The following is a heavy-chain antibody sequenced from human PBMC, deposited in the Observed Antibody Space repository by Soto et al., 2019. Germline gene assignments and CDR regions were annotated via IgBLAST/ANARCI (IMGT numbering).Heavy chain of an antibody. V-gene: IGHV4-61*01. CDR1: GDSVSNDNYY. CDR2: IYYSGTT. J-gene: IGHJ4*02. CDR3: ARSERGRTAFTFDY. D-gene: IGHD3-16*01. Sequence: SSETLSLTCAVSGDSVSNDNYYWIWIRQPPGKGLEWSGYIYYSGTTNYNSYLKSRLSLSVDMSKNQFSLKLASVTAADTAVYFCARSERGRTAFTFDYWGQGDLVTVSS.